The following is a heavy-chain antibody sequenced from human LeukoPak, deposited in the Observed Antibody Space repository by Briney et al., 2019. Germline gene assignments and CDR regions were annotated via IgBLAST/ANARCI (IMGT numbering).Heavy chain of an antibody. CDR3: ARKGSSGWIFDY. CDR1: GGSISSYY. V-gene: IGHV4-59*08. Sequence: PSETLSLTCTVSGGSISSYYWSWIRQPPGKGLEWIGYIYYSGSTNYNPSLKTRVTISVDTSKNQFSLELSSVTAADTAVYYCARKGSSGWIFDYWGQGTLVTVSS. D-gene: IGHD6-19*01. J-gene: IGHJ4*02. CDR2: IYYSGST.